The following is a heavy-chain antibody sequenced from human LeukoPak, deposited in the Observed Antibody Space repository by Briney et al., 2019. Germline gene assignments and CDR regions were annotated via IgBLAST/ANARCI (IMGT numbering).Heavy chain of an antibody. V-gene: IGHV1-2*02. Sequence: GASVKVSCKASGYTFTGYYMHWVRQAPGQGLEWTGWINPKTGVTDYAQKFQGRVTMTRDTSIRTAYMELSSLRSDDTAVYYCAREGVDSYDDAFDIWGQGTMVTVSS. J-gene: IGHJ3*02. CDR1: GYTFTGYY. D-gene: IGHD5-12*01. CDR3: AREGVDSYDDAFDI. CDR2: INPKTGVT.